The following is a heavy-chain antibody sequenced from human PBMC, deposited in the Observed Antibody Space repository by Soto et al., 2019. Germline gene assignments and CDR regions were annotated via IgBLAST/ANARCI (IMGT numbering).Heavy chain of an antibody. V-gene: IGHV3-48*02. CDR2: ISSSSSTI. CDR1: GFTFSSYS. Sequence: GGSLRLSCAASGFTFSSYSMNWVRQAPGKGLEWVSYISSSSSTIYYADSVKGRFTISRDNAKNSLYLQMNSLRDEDTAVYYCASPPPWNDVSYYGMDVWGQGTTVTVSS. CDR3: ASPPPWNDVSYYGMDV. J-gene: IGHJ6*02. D-gene: IGHD1-1*01.